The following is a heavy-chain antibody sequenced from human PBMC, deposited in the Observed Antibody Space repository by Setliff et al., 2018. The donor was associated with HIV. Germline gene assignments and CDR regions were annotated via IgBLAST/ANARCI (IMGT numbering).Heavy chain of an antibody. Sequence: ASVKVSCKASADTFSSYAISWVRQATGQGLEWMGWMNPNSGNTGYAQRFQGWVTMTRDTSISTAYMELSRLRSDDTAVYYCARSQGIVPAAPLWYWGQGTLVTVSS. D-gene: IGHD2-2*01. CDR2: MNPNSGNT. V-gene: IGHV1-8*02. CDR1: ADTFSSYA. CDR3: ARSQGIVPAAPLWY. J-gene: IGHJ4*02.